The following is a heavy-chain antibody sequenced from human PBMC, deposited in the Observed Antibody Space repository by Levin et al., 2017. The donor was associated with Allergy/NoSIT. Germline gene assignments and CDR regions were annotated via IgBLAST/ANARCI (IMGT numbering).Heavy chain of an antibody. CDR2: ISFDGSNK. CDR1: GFPFSYYA. V-gene: IGHV3-30*04. D-gene: IGHD3-22*01. Sequence: GESLKISCTASGFPFSYYAMHWVRQAPGKGLEWVGVISFDGSNKYYADSVKGRFTISRDNSKNTLYVQMDSLRPEDTAVDYWARAGRSDSSGYAYQWGQGTLVTVSS. J-gene: IGHJ4*02. CDR3: ARAGRSDSSGYAYQ.